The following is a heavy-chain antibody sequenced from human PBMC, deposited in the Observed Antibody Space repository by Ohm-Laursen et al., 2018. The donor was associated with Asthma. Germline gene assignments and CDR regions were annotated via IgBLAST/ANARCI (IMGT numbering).Heavy chain of an antibody. J-gene: IGHJ4*02. Sequence: SETLSLTCIVSGDSINSGNNYWSWIRQHPGKGLEWIGYIYYSGLTYSNPSLRSRVIISVDTSKNQFSLNLTSVTAADTAVYYCAREPYYYDSSGYAEGHFDYWGQGTLVTVSS. CDR2: IYYSGLT. CDR1: GDSINSGNNY. V-gene: IGHV4-31*03. D-gene: IGHD3-22*01. CDR3: AREPYYYDSSGYAEGHFDY.